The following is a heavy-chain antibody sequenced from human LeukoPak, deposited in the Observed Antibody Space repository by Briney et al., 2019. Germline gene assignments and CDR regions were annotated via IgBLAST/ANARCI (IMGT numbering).Heavy chain of an antibody. D-gene: IGHD3-16*01. CDR1: GLTFNNYA. CDR3: ATSWGPDTSAFRWGRDGMDV. J-gene: IGHJ6*02. Sequence: GGSLRLSCAVSGLTFNNYAMSWVRQAPGKGLEWVSAISKSGDHTYYAASAKGRFTIYRDDSKNTQYLQMNSLRAEDTAVYYCATSWGPDTSAFRWGRDGMDVWGQGTTVIVS. CDR2: ISKSGDHT. V-gene: IGHV3-23*01.